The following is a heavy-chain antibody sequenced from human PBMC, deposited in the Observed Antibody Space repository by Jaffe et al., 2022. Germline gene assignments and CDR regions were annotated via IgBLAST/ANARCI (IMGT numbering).Heavy chain of an antibody. CDR2: INPNSGGT. CDR3: RVGRTYYDFWSGYRAPYYFDY. Sequence: QVQLVQSGAEVKKPGASVKVSCKASGYTFTGYYMHWVRQAPGQGLEWMGRINPNSGGTNYAQKFQGRVTMTRDTSISTAYMELSRLRSDDTAVYYCRVGRTYYDFWSGYRAPYYFDYWGQGTLVTVSS. D-gene: IGHD3-3*01. J-gene: IGHJ4*02. CDR1: GYTFTGYY. V-gene: IGHV1-2*06.